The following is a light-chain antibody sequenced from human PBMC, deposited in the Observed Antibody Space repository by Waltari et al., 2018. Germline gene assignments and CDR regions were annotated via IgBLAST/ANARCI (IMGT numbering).Light chain of an antibody. J-gene: IGLJ1*01. V-gene: IGLV2-8*01. CDR2: DVS. CDR1: RRDVGGYKD. CDR3: SSYAGSIYV. Sequence: QSALTQPPSASGSPGQSVTISCTGTRRDVGGYKDVSWYQQHPGKVAKRMIYDVSKRPSGVPDRFSGSKSGNTASLTVSGLQAEDEADYYCSSYAGSIYVFGTGTKVTVL.